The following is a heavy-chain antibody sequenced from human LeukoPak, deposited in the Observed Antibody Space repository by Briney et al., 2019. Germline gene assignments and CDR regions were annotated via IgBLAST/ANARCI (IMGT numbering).Heavy chain of an antibody. CDR2: IYPGDSDT. Sequence: GESLQIPCKGSGYSFTSYWIGWVRQMPGKGLEWMGIIYPGDSDTRYSPSFQGQVTISADKSISTAHLQWSSLKASDTAMYYCASRPTFGDDAFDIWGQGTMVTVSS. CDR1: GYSFTSYW. V-gene: IGHV5-51*01. D-gene: IGHD3-16*01. J-gene: IGHJ3*02. CDR3: ASRPTFGDDAFDI.